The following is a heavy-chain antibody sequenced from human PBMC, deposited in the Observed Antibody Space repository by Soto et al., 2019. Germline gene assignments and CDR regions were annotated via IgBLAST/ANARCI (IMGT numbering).Heavy chain of an antibody. D-gene: IGHD3-10*01. Sequence: QVQLVQSGAEVKKPGASVKVSCKASGYTFTSYAMHWVRQAPGQRLEWMGWINAGNGNTKYSQKFQGRVTITRDTSASTAYMELSSLRSEDTAVYYCARGITMVRGVITNDAFDLWGQGTMVTVSS. J-gene: IGHJ3*01. V-gene: IGHV1-3*01. CDR1: GYTFTSYA. CDR3: ARGITMVRGVITNDAFDL. CDR2: INAGNGNT.